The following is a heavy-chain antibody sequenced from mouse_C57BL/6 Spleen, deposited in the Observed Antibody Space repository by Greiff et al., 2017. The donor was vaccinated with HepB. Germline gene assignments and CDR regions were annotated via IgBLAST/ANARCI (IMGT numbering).Heavy chain of an antibody. V-gene: IGHV1-62-2*01. CDR3: AKHEDRGIITTVLVDY. J-gene: IGHJ2*01. CDR2: FYPGSGSI. D-gene: IGHD1-1*01. CDR1: DYTFTEYT. Sequence: VQLQQSGAELVKPGASVKLSCKASDYTFTEYTIHWVKQRSGQGLEWIGWFYPGSGSIKYNEKFKDKATLTADKSSSTVYMERSRLTSEDSAVYVCAKHEDRGIITTVLVDYWGQGTTLTVSS.